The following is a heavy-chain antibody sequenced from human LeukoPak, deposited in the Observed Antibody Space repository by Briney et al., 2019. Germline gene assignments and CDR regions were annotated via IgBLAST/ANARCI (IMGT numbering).Heavy chain of an antibody. CDR3: ARVVIQDWGPRYFDY. V-gene: IGHV4-34*01. Sequence: SETLSLTCAVYGGSFSGYYWSWIRQPPGKGLEWIGEINHSGSTNYNPSLKSRVTISVDTSKNQFSLKLSSVTAADTAVYYCARVVIQDWGPRYFDYWGQGTLVTVSS. J-gene: IGHJ4*02. CDR2: INHSGST. D-gene: IGHD3/OR15-3a*01. CDR1: GGSFSGYY.